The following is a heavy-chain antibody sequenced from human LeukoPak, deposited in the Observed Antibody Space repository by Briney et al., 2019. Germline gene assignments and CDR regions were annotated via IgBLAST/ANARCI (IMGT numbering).Heavy chain of an antibody. CDR3: ARDSSSAVAGTLWFDP. D-gene: IGHD6-19*01. J-gene: IGHJ5*02. Sequence: ASVKVSCKASGYTFTSYGISWVRQAPGQGLEWVGWISAYNGNTNYAQKLQGRATVTTDTSTSTAYMELRSLRSDDTAVYYCARDSSSAVAGTLWFDPWGQGTLVTVSS. V-gene: IGHV1-18*01. CDR1: GYTFTSYG. CDR2: ISAYNGNT.